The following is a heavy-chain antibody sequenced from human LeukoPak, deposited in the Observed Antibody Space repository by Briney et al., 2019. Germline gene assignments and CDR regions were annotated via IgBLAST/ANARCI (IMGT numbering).Heavy chain of an antibody. CDR3: AASRYDYGDYVPLVY. D-gene: IGHD4-17*01. Sequence: PLETLSLTCTVSGYSIISNSSWSWIRQTPEKGLEWIGNMYHGGNTYYNPSLKSRVTISVDTSKNQFSLKLSSVTAADTTVYYCAASRYDYGDYVPLVYWGQGTLVTVSS. CDR2: MYHGGNT. J-gene: IGHJ4*02. V-gene: IGHV4-38-2*02. CDR1: GYSIISNSS.